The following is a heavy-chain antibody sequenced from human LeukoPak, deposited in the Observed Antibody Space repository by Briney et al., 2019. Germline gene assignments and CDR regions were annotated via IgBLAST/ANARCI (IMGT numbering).Heavy chain of an antibody. J-gene: IGHJ4*02. V-gene: IGHV1-46*01. Sequence: GASVKVSCKASGYTFTSYYMHWVRQAPGQGLEWMGIINPSGGSTSYAQKFQGRVTMTRDTSTSTVYMELSSLRSEDTAVYYCARDLRGYSYGGTFDYWGQGTLVTVSS. CDR2: INPSGGST. D-gene: IGHD5-18*01. CDR3: ARDLRGYSYGGTFDY. CDR1: GYTFTSYY.